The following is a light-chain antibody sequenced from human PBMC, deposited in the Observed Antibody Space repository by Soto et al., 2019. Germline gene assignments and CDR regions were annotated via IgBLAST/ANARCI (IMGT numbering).Light chain of an antibody. Sequence: EIVMTQSLATLSVSPGERDTLSCRASQSVSSNLAWYQQKPGQAPRLLMFGASTRATGIPARFSGSGSVTEFTLAIRSLQSEDFAIYYCPQYNNCLRMFGQVTKVDIK. J-gene: IGKJ1*01. V-gene: IGKV3-15*01. CDR2: GAS. CDR1: QSVSSN. CDR3: PQYNNCLRM.